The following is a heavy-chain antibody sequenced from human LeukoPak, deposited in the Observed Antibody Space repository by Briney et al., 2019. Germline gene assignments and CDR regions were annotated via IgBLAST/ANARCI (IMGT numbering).Heavy chain of an antibody. CDR3: AKDLRKDGIWDIDY. V-gene: IGHV3-23*01. CDR1: GFTFSTYT. CDR2: IYGSGGAS. J-gene: IGHJ4*02. Sequence: GGSLRLSCAASGFTFSTYTMNWVRQAPGKGLEWVSGIYGSGGASFYADSVKGRFTISRDNSQNTVFLQMDSLRDEDTALYYCAKDLRKDGIWDIDYWGQGTLVTVSS. D-gene: IGHD1-14*01.